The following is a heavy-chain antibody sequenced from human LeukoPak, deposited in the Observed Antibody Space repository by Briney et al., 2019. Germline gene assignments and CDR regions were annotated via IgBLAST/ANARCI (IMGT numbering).Heavy chain of an antibody. V-gene: IGHV3-33*06. J-gene: IGHJ4*02. CDR1: GFTFSSYG. D-gene: IGHD2-15*01. CDR2: IWYDGSNK. CDR3: AKDKVAGLFYFDY. Sequence: GRSPRLSCAASGFTFSSYGMHWVRQAPGKGLEWVAVIWYDGSNKYYADSVKGRFTISRDNSKNTLYLQMNSLRAEDTAVYYCAKDKVAGLFYFDYWGQGTLVTVSS.